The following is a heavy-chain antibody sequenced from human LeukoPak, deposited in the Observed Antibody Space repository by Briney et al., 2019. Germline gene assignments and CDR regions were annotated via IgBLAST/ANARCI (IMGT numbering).Heavy chain of an antibody. Sequence: SETLSLTCTVSGGSISSYYWSWIRQPPGKGLEWIGYIYYSGSTYYNPSLKSRVTISVDTSKNQFSLKLSSVTAADTAVYYCARQLYYDFWSGYPPFDYWGQGTLVTVSS. CDR1: GGSISSYY. J-gene: IGHJ4*02. D-gene: IGHD3-3*01. V-gene: IGHV4-59*08. CDR3: ARQLYYDFWSGYPPFDY. CDR2: IYYSGST.